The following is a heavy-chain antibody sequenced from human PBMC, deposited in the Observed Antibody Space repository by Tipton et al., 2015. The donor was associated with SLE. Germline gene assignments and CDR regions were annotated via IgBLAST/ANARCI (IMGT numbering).Heavy chain of an antibody. D-gene: IGHD5-24*01. J-gene: IGHJ4*02. V-gene: IGHV3-66*02. CDR2: IYSGGNT. CDR1: GFTVSSNY. CDR3: ARWLQPRFGY. Sequence: SLRLSCAASGFTVSSNYMSWVRQAPGKGLEWVSVIYSGGNTYYADSVKGRFTISRDNSMNTLYLQMDSLRAEDTAVYYCARWLQPRFGYWGQGTLVTVSS.